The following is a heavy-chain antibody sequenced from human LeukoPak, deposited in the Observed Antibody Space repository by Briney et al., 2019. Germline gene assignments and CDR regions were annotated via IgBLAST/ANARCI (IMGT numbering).Heavy chain of an antibody. V-gene: IGHV4-34*01. CDR2: INHSGST. CDR1: GGSFSGYY. CDR3: ARAPSHGAFDI. Sequence: KSSETLSLTCAVYGGSFSGYYWSWIRQPPGKGLEWIGEINHSGSTNYNPSLKSRVTISVDTSKNQFSLKLSSVTAADTAVYCCARAPSHGAFDIWGQGTMVTVSS. J-gene: IGHJ3*02.